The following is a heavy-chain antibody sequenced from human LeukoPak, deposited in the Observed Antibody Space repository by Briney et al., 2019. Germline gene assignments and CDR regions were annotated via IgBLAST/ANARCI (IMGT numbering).Heavy chain of an antibody. D-gene: IGHD3-3*01. CDR1: GGSISSYY. Sequence: SETLSLTCTVSGGSISSYYWSLIRQPPGKGLEWIGHTYNSGSTNYNPSLKSRVTISVDTSKNQFSLKLSSVTAADTAVYYCARLPKNDFWSGSPDAFDIWGQGTMVTVSS. CDR2: TYNSGST. V-gene: IGHV4-59*01. CDR3: ARLPKNDFWSGSPDAFDI. J-gene: IGHJ3*02.